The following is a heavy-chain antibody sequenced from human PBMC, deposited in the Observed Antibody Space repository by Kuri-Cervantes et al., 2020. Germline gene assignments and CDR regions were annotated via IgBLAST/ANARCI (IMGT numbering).Heavy chain of an antibody. J-gene: IGHJ4*02. V-gene: IGHV3-15*01. CDR2: IKSKTDGGTT. D-gene: IGHD6-19*01. Sequence: GESLKISCAASGFTFSNAWMSWVRQAPGKGLEWVGRIKSKTDGGTTDYAAPVKGRFTISRDDSKNTLYLQMNSLRAEDTAVYYCAKDLASGWITGPFDYWGQGTLVTDSS. CDR1: GFTFSNAW. CDR3: AKDLASGWITGPFDY.